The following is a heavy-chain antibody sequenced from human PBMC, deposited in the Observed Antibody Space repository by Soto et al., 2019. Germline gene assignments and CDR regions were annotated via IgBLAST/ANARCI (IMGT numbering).Heavy chain of an antibody. D-gene: IGHD2-2*02. CDR2: ISSSSRTI. V-gene: IGHV3-48*02. CDR1: GFSFSAFS. J-gene: IGHJ3*02. Sequence: ESGGGLVQPGGSLRLSCVSSGFSFSAFSMNWVRQAPGKGLEWVSYISSSSRTIYYADSVKGRLTSSRDNAKNSLFLQMDSLRDEDTAVYYCAREGGRHCSPTRCYNAFDIWGQGTMVTVSS. CDR3: AREGGRHCSPTRCYNAFDI.